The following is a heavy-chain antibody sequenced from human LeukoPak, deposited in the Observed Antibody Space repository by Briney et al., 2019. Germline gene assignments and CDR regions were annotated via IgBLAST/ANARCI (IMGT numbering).Heavy chain of an antibody. Sequence: SETLSLTCTVSGGSISSYYWSWIRQPPGKGLEWIGYIYYSGSTNYNPSLKSRVTISVDTSKNQFSLKLSSVTAADTAVYYCARIMGDYNILTGLYLNYNFDYWGQGTLVTVSS. J-gene: IGHJ4*02. CDR3: ARIMGDYNILTGLYLNYNFDY. V-gene: IGHV4-59*08. CDR1: GGSISSYY. D-gene: IGHD3-9*01. CDR2: IYYSGST.